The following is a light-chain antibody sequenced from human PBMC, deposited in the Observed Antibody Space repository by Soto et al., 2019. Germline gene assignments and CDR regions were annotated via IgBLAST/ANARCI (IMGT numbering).Light chain of an antibody. V-gene: IGLV2-14*01. Sequence: QSALTQPASVSGSPGQSITISCTGASSDVGGYDYVSWYQQHPGKAPKLMIYDVTPRPSGVSTRFSGSKSGNTASLTSSGLQAEDEADYYCCSYTISSTPHVFGTGTKLTVL. CDR1: SSDVGGYDY. CDR3: CSYTISSTPHV. CDR2: DVT. J-gene: IGLJ1*01.